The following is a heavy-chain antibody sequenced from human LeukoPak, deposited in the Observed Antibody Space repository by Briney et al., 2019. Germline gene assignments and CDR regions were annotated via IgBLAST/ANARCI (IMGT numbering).Heavy chain of an antibody. CDR3: AKDLVEVDSSGYAGTDAFDI. Sequence: PGGSLRLSCAASGFTFSSYVMSWVRQAPEKGLEWVSIISGRGGSTYYADSVKGRFIISRDNSKNTLYLQMSSLRAEDTAIYYCAKDLVEVDSSGYAGTDAFDIWGQGTMVTVSS. V-gene: IGHV3-23*01. CDR1: GFTFSSYV. CDR2: ISGRGGST. J-gene: IGHJ3*02. D-gene: IGHD3-22*01.